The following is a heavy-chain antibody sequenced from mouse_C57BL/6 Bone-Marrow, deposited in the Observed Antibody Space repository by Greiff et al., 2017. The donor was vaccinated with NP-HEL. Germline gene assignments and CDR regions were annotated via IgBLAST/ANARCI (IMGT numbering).Heavy chain of an antibody. CDR1: GYTFTDYE. V-gene: IGHV1-15*01. CDR3: TRVGLDGRYYAMDY. J-gene: IGHJ4*01. D-gene: IGHD2-3*01. Sequence: VQRVESGAELVRPGASVTLSCKASGYTFTDYEMHWVKQTPVHGLEWIGAIDPETGGTAYNQKFKGKAILTADKSSSTAYMELRSLTSEDSAVYYCTRVGLDGRYYAMDYWGQGTSVTVSS. CDR2: IDPETGGT.